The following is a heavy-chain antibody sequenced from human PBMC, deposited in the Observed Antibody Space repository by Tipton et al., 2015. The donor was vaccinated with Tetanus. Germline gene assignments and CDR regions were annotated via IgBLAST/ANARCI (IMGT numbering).Heavy chain of an antibody. CDR2: IDPNSGAT. V-gene: IGHV1-2*02. CDR1: GYTFTGYY. CDR3: ARDRGDYIYYGMDV. J-gene: IGHJ6*02. D-gene: IGHD3-22*01. Sequence: QVQLVQSGAEMKKPGASVKVSCKASGYTFTGYYIYWVRQATGQGLEWMGWIDPNSGATVYAQKIQGRVTMTRDTSISTAYMELRSLRSDDTAVYYCARDRGDYIYYGMDVWGPGTTVTVS.